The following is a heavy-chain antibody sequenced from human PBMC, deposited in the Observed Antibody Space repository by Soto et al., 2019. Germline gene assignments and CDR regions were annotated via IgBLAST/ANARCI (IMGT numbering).Heavy chain of an antibody. Sequence: QITLKESGPTLVKPTQTLTLTCTFSGFSLSTTGMAVGWIRQPPGKALEWLAVIYWDDDYRYSPSLKTRLTITKDSSKNQVVLTVTNMDPADTATYYCAHRHPGVDHYFDYWGQGTLVTVSS. CDR1: GFSLSTTGMA. J-gene: IGHJ4*02. CDR3: AHRHPGVDHYFDY. CDR2: IYWDDDY. D-gene: IGHD5-12*01. V-gene: IGHV2-5*02.